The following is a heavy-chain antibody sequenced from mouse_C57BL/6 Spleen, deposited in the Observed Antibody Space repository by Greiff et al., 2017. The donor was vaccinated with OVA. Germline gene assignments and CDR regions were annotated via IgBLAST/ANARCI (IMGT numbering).Heavy chain of an antibody. J-gene: IGHJ1*03. D-gene: IGHD2-4*01. V-gene: IGHV1-52*01. CDR3: ARKDYYWYFDV. CDR2: IDPSDSNT. Sequence: QVQLQQPGAELVRPGSSVKLSCKASGYTFTSYWMHWVKQRPIQGLEWIGNIDPSDSNTNYNQKFKGKSTLTVDKSSSTAYMQLSSLTSEDSAVYYCARKDYYWYFDVWGTGTTVTVSS. CDR1: GYTFTSYW.